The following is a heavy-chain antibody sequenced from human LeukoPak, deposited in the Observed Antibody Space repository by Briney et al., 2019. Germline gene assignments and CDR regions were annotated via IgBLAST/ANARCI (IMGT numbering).Heavy chain of an antibody. D-gene: IGHD5-12*01. CDR2: INPSGGST. J-gene: IGHJ6*03. CDR1: GYTFTSYY. CDR3: ARDGEWLPLRNYYYMDV. V-gene: IGHV1-46*01. Sequence: ASVKVSCKASGYTFTSYYMHWVRQAPGQGLEWMGIINPSGGSTSYAQKFQGRVTMTRDMSTSTVYMELSSLRSEDTAVYYCARDGEWLPLRNYYYMDVWGKGTTVTISS.